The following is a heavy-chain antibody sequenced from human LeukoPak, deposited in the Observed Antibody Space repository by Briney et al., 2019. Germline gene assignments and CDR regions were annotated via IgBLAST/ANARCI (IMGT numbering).Heavy chain of an antibody. CDR2: INCNSGDT. D-gene: IGHD4-11*01. CDR3: ARDWVTVKTPWIDP. Sequence: ASVKVSCKASGGTFSSYAISWVRQAPGQGLEWMGWINCNSGDTNYAQNFQGRVSMTRDTSISTAYMELSRLRSDDTAVYYCARDWVTVKTPWIDPWGQGTLITVSS. J-gene: IGHJ5*02. V-gene: IGHV1-2*02. CDR1: GGTFSSYA.